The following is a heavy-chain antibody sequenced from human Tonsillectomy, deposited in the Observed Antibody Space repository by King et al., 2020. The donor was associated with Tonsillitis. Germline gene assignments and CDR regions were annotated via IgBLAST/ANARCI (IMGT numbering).Heavy chain of an antibody. V-gene: IGHV4-34*01. J-gene: IGHJ5*02. CDR3: ASHPYDYGENWFDP. Sequence: VQLQQWGAGLLKPSETLSLTCAIYGGSFSGYYWSWIRQPPGKGLEWIGEINHSGSTNYNPSLKSRVTISVDTSKNQFSLKLSSVTAPDTAVYYCASHPYDYGENWFDPWGQGTLVTVSS. CDR2: INHSGST. CDR1: GGSFSGYY. D-gene: IGHD4-17*01.